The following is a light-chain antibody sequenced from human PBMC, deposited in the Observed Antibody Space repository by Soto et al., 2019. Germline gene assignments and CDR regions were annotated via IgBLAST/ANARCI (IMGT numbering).Light chain of an antibody. V-gene: IGLV1-44*01. Sequence: QSVLTQPPSASGTPGQRVTISCSGSSSNIGRHGVNWYQHLPGAAPKLLIYSNNQRPSGVPDRFSGSTSGTSVSLTISGLQSEDEADYYCATWDDILNGVVFGGGTKVTVL. CDR1: SSNIGRHG. CDR3: ATWDDILNGVV. J-gene: IGLJ2*01. CDR2: SNN.